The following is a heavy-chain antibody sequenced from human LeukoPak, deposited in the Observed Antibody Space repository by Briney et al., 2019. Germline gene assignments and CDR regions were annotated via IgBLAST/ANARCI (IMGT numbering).Heavy chain of an antibody. Sequence: GGSLRLSCAASGFTLSDYLMSWIRQTPGKGLQWVSYISTRSSYTNYADSVKGRFTISRDNAKNSLYLEMNSLRAEDTAVYYRARGEMDYGMDVWGQGTTVTVSS. V-gene: IGHV3-11*05. J-gene: IGHJ6*02. CDR3: ARGEMDYGMDV. CDR2: ISTRSSYT. CDR1: GFTLSDYL. D-gene: IGHD5-24*01.